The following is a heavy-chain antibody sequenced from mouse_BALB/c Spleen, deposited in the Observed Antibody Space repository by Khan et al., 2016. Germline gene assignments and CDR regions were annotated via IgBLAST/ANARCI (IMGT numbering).Heavy chain of an antibody. CDR2: ISNGGGIT. CDR3: AIRGFYGYLENAMDY. V-gene: IGHV5-12-2*01. Sequence: EVELVESGGGLVQPGGSLKLSCAASGFTFSSYTMSWVRQTPEKRLEWVAYISNGGGITYYPDTVKGRFNISRDNAKNTLYLHMSSLKSEDTAIYYCAIRGFYGYLENAMDYWGQGTSVTVSS. D-gene: IGHD1-1*02. CDR1: GFTFSSYT. J-gene: IGHJ4*01.